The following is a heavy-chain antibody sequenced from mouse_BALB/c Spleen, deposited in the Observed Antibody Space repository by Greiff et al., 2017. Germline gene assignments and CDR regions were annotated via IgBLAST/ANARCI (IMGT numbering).Heavy chain of an antibody. Sequence: VQLQQSGAELVRPGALVKLSCKASGFNIKDYYMHWVKQRPEQGLEWIGWIDPENGNTIYDPKFQGKASITADTSSNTAYLQLSSLTSEDTAVYYCAYYYGSGFADWGQGTLVTVSA. CDR3: AYYYGSGFAD. CDR2: IDPENGNT. V-gene: IGHV14-1*02. CDR1: GFNIKDYY. J-gene: IGHJ3*01. D-gene: IGHD1-1*01.